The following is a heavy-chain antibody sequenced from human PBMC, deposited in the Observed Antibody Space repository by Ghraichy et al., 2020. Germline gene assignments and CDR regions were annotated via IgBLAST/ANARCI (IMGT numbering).Heavy chain of an antibody. CDR1: GFTFDDYA. CDR2: ISWNSGSI. D-gene: IGHD3-3*01. CDR3: AKEVDPRPSPEITRNRNRYYDFWSGYYWGYYYYGMDV. Sequence: SLNISCAASGFTFDDYAMHWVLQAPGKGLEWVSGISWNSGSIGYADSVKGRFTISRDNAKNSLYLQMNSLRAEDTALYYCAKEVDPRPSPEITRNRNRYYDFWSGYYWGYYYYGMDVWGQGTTVTVSS. J-gene: IGHJ6*02. V-gene: IGHV3-9*01.